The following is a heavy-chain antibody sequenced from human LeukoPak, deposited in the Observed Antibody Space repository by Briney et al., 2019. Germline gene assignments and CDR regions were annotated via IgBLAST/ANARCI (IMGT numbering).Heavy chain of an antibody. D-gene: IGHD2-15*01. CDR3: AQDPYCSGGSCYGAEYFQH. Sequence: GGSLRLSCAASGFTFSSYAMSWVRQAPGKGLEWVSAISGSGGSTYYADSVKGRFTISRDNSKNTLYLQMNSLRAEDTAVYYCAQDPYCSGGSCYGAEYFQHWGQGTLVTVSS. CDR2: ISGSGGST. CDR1: GFTFSSYA. J-gene: IGHJ1*01. V-gene: IGHV3-23*01.